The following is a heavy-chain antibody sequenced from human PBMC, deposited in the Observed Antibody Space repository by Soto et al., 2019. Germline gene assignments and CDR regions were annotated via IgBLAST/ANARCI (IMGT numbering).Heavy chain of an antibody. CDR3: AKLGLNCSSTSCYVRAFDI. D-gene: IGHD2-2*01. J-gene: IGHJ3*02. V-gene: IGHV3-23*01. Sequence: GGSLRLSCAASGFTFSSYAMSWVRQAPGKALEWVSAISGSGGSTYYADSVKGRFTISRDNSKNTLYLQMNSLRAEDTAVYYCAKLGLNCSSTSCYVRAFDIWGQGTMVTVSS. CDR2: ISGSGGST. CDR1: GFTFSSYA.